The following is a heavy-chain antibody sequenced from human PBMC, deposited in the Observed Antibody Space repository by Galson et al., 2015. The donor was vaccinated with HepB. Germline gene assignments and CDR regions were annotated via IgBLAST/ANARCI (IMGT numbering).Heavy chain of an antibody. J-gene: IGHJ3*02. CDR1: GFTFSSYA. D-gene: IGHD5-18*01. V-gene: IGHV3-23*01. Sequence: SLRLSCAASGFTFSSYAMSWVRQAPGKGLEWVSAISGSGGSTYYADSVKGRFTISRDNSKNTLYLQMNSLRAENTAVYYCAKGPGIQYSYGWDDAFDIWGQGTMVTVSS. CDR3: AKGPGIQYSYGWDDAFDI. CDR2: ISGSGGST.